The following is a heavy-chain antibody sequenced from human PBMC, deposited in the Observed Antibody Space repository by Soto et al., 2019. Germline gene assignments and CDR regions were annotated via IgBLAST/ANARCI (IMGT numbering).Heavy chain of an antibody. CDR2: ISGYNGNT. CDR1: GYTFTSYG. Sequence: QVQLVQSGAEVKKPGASVMVSCRASGYTFTSYGFNWVRQAPGQGLEWMGWISGYNGNTKYAQKFQGRVTMTTDTSTSTGYMEVRSLRSDDTAVYYCARGSIGSGGWVFDYWGQGTQVTVSS. J-gene: IGHJ4*02. CDR3: ARGSIGSGGWVFDY. V-gene: IGHV1-18*01. D-gene: IGHD6-19*01.